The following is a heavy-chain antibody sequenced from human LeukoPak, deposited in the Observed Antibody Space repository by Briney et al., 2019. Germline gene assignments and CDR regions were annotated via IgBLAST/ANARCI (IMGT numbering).Heavy chain of an antibody. J-gene: IGHJ4*02. CDR2: IYPSDSDT. CDR1: GYSFATNW. V-gene: IGHV5-51*01. D-gene: IGHD4-11*01. Sequence: GESLKISCKGSGYSFATNWNGWVRQMPGKGLEWMGIIYPSDSDTRYSPSFQGQVTISADKSISTAYLQWSSLKASDTAMYYCATTTVTTGSPFDYWGQGTLVTVSS. CDR3: ATTTVTTGSPFDY.